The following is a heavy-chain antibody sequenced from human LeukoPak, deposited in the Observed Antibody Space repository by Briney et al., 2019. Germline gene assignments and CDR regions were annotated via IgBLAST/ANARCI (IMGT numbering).Heavy chain of an antibody. CDR3: VRNGHCDTANCYAWFDP. V-gene: IGHV1-2*02. J-gene: IGHJ5*02. CDR2: IIPQSGGT. D-gene: IGHD2-2*03. Sequence: ASVGVSCKASGFTFTGYYIHWMCQAPGQGLEWMGWIIPQSGGTDYAPNFQGRVTMTRDTSISTAYMELSSLRSDDTAVYYCVRNGHCDTANCYAWFDPWGQGTLVTVSS. CDR1: GFTFTGYY.